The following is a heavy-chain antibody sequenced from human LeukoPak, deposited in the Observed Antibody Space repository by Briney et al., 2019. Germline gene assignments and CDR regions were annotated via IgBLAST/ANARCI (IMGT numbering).Heavy chain of an antibody. V-gene: IGHV1-8*01. Sequence: ASVKVSCKASGYTFTSYDINWVRQDTGRGLEWMGWMNPNSGNTGYAQKFQGRITMTRNTSISTAYMELSSLTSEDTAVYYCARIAAAGNRRLNYWGQGTLVTVSS. CDR2: MNPNSGNT. D-gene: IGHD6-13*01. CDR1: GYTFTSYD. CDR3: ARIAAAGNRRLNY. J-gene: IGHJ4*02.